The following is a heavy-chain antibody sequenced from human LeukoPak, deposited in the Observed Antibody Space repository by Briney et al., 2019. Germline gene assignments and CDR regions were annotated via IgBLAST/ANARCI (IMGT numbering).Heavy chain of an antibody. CDR2: INHSGST. CDR1: GGSFSGYY. CDR3: ARGYTSGNSDAFDI. J-gene: IGHJ3*02. Sequence: SETLSLTCAVYGGSFSGYYWSWIRQPPGKGLEWIGEINHSGSTNYNPSLKSRVTISVDTSKNQFSLKLSSVTAADTAVYYCARGYTSGNSDAFDIWGQGTMVTVSS. D-gene: IGHD4-23*01. V-gene: IGHV4-34*01.